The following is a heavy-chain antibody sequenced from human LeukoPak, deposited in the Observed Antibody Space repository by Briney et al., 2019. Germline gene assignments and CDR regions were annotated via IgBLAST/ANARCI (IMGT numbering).Heavy chain of an antibody. CDR3: ARRNDQRLDY. Sequence: GEYLKISCKGSGYSFTSYWIGLVRQMPGKGLELMGIIYPDDSDTRYRPSFQGQVTISADKSISTAYLQWSSLKAPDTAMYYCARRNDQRLDYWGQGTLVTVSS. CDR2: IYPDDSDT. V-gene: IGHV5-51*06. CDR1: GYSFTSYW. J-gene: IGHJ4*02.